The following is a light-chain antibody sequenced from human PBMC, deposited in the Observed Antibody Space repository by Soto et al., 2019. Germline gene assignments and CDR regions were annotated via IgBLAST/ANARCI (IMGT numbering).Light chain of an antibody. CDR1: SSDVSGYNY. Sequence: QSALTQPASVSGSPGQSITISCTGTSSDVSGYNYVSWYQQHPGKAPKLMIYEVSNRPSGVSNRFSGSKSGNTASLTISGLQAEDEADYYCSSYTSSSFYVFGTGTKVTVL. CDR3: SSYTSSSFYV. CDR2: EVS. V-gene: IGLV2-14*01. J-gene: IGLJ1*01.